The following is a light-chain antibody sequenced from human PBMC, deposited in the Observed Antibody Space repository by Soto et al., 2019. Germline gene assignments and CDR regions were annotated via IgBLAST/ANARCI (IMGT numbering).Light chain of an antibody. V-gene: IGKV3-20*01. CDR2: GAS. CDR3: QQYGSSGT. Sequence: EIVMTQSPATLSVSPGERATLSYRASQSVSSNLAWYQQKLGQAPRLLIYGASSRAPGIPDRFSGSGSETDFTLTITRLESEDFAVYYCQQYGSSGTFGQGTKVDIK. J-gene: IGKJ1*01. CDR1: QSVSSN.